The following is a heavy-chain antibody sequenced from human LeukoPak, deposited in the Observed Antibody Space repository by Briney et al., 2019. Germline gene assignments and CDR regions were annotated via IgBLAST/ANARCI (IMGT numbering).Heavy chain of an antibody. CDR1: GFTFSSYG. Sequence: GGTLRLSCAASGFTFSSYGMSWVRQAPGKGLEWVSAISGSGGSTYYADSVKGRFTISRDNSKNTLYLQMNSLRAEDAAVYYCAKAPVTTCSGAYCYPFDYWGQGTLVTVSS. CDR2: ISGSGGST. CDR3: AKAPVTTCSGAYCYPFDY. V-gene: IGHV3-23*01. D-gene: IGHD2-15*01. J-gene: IGHJ4*02.